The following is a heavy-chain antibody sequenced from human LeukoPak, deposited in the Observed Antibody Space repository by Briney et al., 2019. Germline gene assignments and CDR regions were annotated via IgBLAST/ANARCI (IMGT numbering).Heavy chain of an antibody. CDR2: ITGSDGSS. J-gene: IGHJ4*02. CDR1: GFTFTNYA. Sequence: GGSLRLSCAASGFTFTNYAMSWVRQAPGKGLEWVSAITGSDGSSYYADSVKGRFTTSRDNSKNTLYLQVNSLRAEDTAVYYCAKWGDYDILTGYYVPDYWGQGTLVTVSS. D-gene: IGHD3-9*01. V-gene: IGHV3-23*01. CDR3: AKWGDYDILTGYYVPDY.